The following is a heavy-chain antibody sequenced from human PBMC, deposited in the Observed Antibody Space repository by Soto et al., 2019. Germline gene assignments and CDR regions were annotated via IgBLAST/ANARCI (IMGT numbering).Heavy chain of an antibody. CDR2: ISAYNGNT. Sequence: ASVKVSCKASGYTFTSYGISWVRQAPGQVLEWLGWISAYNGNTNYAQKLQGRVTMTTDTSTSTAYMELRSLRSDDTAVYYCARALDYGDLDYWGQGTLVTVSS. CDR3: ARALDYGDLDY. D-gene: IGHD4-17*01. J-gene: IGHJ4*02. CDR1: GYTFTSYG. V-gene: IGHV1-18*01.